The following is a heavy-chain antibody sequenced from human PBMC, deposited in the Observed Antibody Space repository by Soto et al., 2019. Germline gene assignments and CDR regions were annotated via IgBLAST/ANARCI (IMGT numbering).Heavy chain of an antibody. J-gene: IGHJ4*02. CDR2: INTDGSTT. CDR1: GFTFSNYW. Sequence: EVQLVESGGGLVQPGGSLRLSCAASGFTFSNYWMHWVRQAPGKGPVWVSRINTDGSTTNYAGSVKGRFTISRGNAKSTLYLQTNRRRAEDTAVYYCARDLGGYASHWGQGTLVSVSS. V-gene: IGHV3-74*01. CDR3: ARDLGGYASH. D-gene: IGHD3-16*01.